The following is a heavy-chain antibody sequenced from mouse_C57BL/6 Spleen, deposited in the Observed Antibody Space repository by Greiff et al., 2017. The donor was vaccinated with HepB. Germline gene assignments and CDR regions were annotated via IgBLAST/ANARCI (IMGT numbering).Heavy chain of an antibody. Sequence: VKLQESGAELVKPGASVKISCKASGYAFSSYWMNWVKQRPGKGLEWIGQIYPGDGDTNYNGKFKGKATLTADKSSSTAYMQLSSLTSEDSAVYFCARSRFTTVVAFDYWGQGTTLTVSS. J-gene: IGHJ2*01. V-gene: IGHV1-80*01. CDR2: IYPGDGDT. D-gene: IGHD1-1*01. CDR1: GYAFSSYW. CDR3: ARSRFTTVVAFDY.